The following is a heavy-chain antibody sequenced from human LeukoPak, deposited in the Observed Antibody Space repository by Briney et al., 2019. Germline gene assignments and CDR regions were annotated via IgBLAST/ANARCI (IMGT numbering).Heavy chain of an antibody. J-gene: IGHJ4*02. Sequence: PGGSLRLPCAASGFIFSGYSMNWVRQAPGKGPEWISYISSSSTTMYYADSVKGRFTISRDNPRNSLYLQMNSLRAEDTAVYHCVRGSGDYDPLDFDSWGQGTLVTVFS. V-gene: IGHV3-48*04. D-gene: IGHD4-17*01. CDR1: GFIFSGYS. CDR2: ISSSSTTM. CDR3: VRGSGDYDPLDFDS.